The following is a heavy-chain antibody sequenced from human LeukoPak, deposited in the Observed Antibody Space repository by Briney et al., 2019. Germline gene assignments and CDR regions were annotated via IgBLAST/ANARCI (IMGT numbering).Heavy chain of an antibody. V-gene: IGHV3-64*01. D-gene: IGHD3-10*01. CDR1: GFTFNDAW. CDR2: ITSNGGRT. J-gene: IGHJ4*02. CDR3: ARGAASGGYDY. Sequence: GGSLRLSCAASGFTFNDAWMSWVRQAPGKGLEFVSAITSNGGRTFYANSVKGRFTISRDNSKNALYLQMDSLRADDMAVYYCARGAASGGYDYWGQGTLVTVSS.